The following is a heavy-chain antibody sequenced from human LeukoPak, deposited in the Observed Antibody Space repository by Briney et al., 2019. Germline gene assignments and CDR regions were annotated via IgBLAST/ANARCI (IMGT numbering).Heavy chain of an antibody. V-gene: IGHV3-11*01. CDR1: GFTFSDYY. Sequence: GGSLRLSCAASGFTFSDYYMSWIRQAPGKGLEWVSYISGGSSTIYYADSLKGRFTVSRDNAKNSLYLLMNSLRAEDTAVYYCARRGSGRHFDFWGQGTLVAVSS. CDR3: ARRGSGRHFDF. J-gene: IGHJ4*02. CDR2: ISGGSSTI. D-gene: IGHD2-15*01.